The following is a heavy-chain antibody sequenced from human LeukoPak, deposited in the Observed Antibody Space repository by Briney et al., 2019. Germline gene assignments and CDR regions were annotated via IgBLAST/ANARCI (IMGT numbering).Heavy chain of an antibody. CDR3: VRDRAEGRAWVEFDP. Sequence: GGSLGLSCVASGFSVSSYGMSWVRQAPGKAPEWVSLLYSNGGTYYADSVKGRFIISRDNSKNTLYLQMNNLRVEDTAVYHCVRDRAEGRAWVEFDPWGQGTVATVSS. CDR2: LYSNGGT. J-gene: IGHJ5*02. CDR1: GFSVSSYG. V-gene: IGHV3-66*03.